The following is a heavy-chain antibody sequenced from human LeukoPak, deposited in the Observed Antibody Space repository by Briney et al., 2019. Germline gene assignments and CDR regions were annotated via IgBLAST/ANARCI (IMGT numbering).Heavy chain of an antibody. CDR3: ARRSMVQHVDV. V-gene: IGHV7-4-1*02. D-gene: IGHD3-10*01. Sequence: ASVKVSCKASGGTFSSYAISWVRQAPGQGLEYMGWIDTNTGNPTYAQAFTGRIVFSLDTSVSTAYLQIRSLKAEDTAVYFCARRSMVQHVDVWGKGTTVIVSS. J-gene: IGHJ6*04. CDR1: GGTFSSYA. CDR2: IDTNTGNP.